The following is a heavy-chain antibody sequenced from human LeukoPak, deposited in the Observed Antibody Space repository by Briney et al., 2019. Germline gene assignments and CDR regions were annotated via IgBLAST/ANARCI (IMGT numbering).Heavy chain of an antibody. V-gene: IGHV3-30*02. CDR3: AKTRYSYGYYFDY. J-gene: IGHJ4*02. CDR1: GFTVSTYG. Sequence: SGGSLRLYCAASGFTVSTYGMHWVRQAPGKGLEWVAFIRYDGSNKYYADSVKGRFTISRDNSKNTLYLQMNSLRAEDTAVYYCAKTRYSYGYYFDYWGQGTLVTVSS. D-gene: IGHD5-18*01. CDR2: IRYDGSNK.